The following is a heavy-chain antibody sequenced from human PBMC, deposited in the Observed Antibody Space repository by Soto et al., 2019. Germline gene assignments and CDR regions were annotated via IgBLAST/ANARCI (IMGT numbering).Heavy chain of an antibody. CDR2: IYHSGGT. J-gene: IGHJ3*02. V-gene: IGHV4-30-2*01. CDR1: GGSISSGGYS. D-gene: IGHD3-22*01. Sequence: SETLSLTCAVSGGSISSGGYSWSWIRQPPGKGLEWIGYIYHSGGTYYHPSLKSRVTISLDRSKNQFSLKLISVTAADTAVYYCGRGGWLSDSFDIWGQGTIVTVSS. CDR3: GRGGWLSDSFDI.